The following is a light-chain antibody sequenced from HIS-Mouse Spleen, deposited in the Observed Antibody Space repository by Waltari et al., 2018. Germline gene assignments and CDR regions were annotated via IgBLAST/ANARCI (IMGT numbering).Light chain of an antibody. J-gene: IGKJ2*01. CDR2: DAS. Sequence: DIQMTQSPSSLSASVGDRVTITCQASQDISNYLNWYQQKPGKAPKLLIYDASNLETGVPSRFSGSGSGTDFTFTISSLQHEDIATYYCQQYDNLLRTFGQGTKLEIK. V-gene: IGKV1-33*01. CDR1: QDISNY. CDR3: QQYDNLLRT.